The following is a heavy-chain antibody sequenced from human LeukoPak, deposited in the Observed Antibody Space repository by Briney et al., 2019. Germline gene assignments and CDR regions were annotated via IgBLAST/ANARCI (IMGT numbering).Heavy chain of an antibody. CDR1: GGSFSGYY. V-gene: IGHV4-34*01. CDR2: INHSGST. CDR3: ARHRKGNQLLLNIDP. J-gene: IGHJ5*02. Sequence: SETLSLTCAVYGGSFSGYYWSWIRQPPGKGLEWIGEINHSGSTNYNPSLKSRVTISVDTSKNQFSLKLRSVTAADTAVYYCARHRKGNQLLLNIDPWGQGTLVTVSS. D-gene: IGHD2-2*01.